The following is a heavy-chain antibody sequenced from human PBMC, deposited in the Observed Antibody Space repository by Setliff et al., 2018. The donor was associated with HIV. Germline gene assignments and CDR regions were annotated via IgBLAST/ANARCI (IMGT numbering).Heavy chain of an antibody. CDR1: GDSIGDYY. CDR3: ARHHELTAHGLFDS. D-gene: IGHD1-7*01. Sequence: PSETLSLTCTVSGDSIGDYYWNWIRQPAGKGLEWIGRVYASAYSNYNPSLKSRVTISVDTSKNQFSLKLTSVTAADTAVYYCARHHELTAHGLFDSWGQGTLVTVSS. CDR2: VYASAYS. J-gene: IGHJ4*02. V-gene: IGHV4-4*07.